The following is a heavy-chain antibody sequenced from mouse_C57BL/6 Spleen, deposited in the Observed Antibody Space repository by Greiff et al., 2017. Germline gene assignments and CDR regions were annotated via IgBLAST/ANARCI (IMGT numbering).Heavy chain of an antibody. Sequence: QVQLQQSGAELAKPGASVKLSCKASGYTFTSYWMHWVNQRPGQGLEWLGYINPSIGYTKYNQKFKAKATLTADKSSSTAYMQLSSLTYEDSAVYYCARDPDYYGSSYFDYWGQGTTLTVSA. CDR3: ARDPDYYGSSYFDY. D-gene: IGHD1-1*01. CDR1: GYTFTSYW. J-gene: IGHJ2*01. CDR2: INPSIGYT. V-gene: IGHV1-7*01.